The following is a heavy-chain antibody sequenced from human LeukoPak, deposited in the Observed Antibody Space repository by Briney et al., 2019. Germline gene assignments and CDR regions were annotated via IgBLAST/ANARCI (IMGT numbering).Heavy chain of an antibody. CDR2: IIPIFGTA. Sequence: SVKVSCKASGGTFSNYAISWVRQAPGQGLEWMGGIIPIFGTANYAQKLQDRVTLSMEESTSTAYMELSSLRSEDTAVYYCARAEVGYCSSTSCLNWFDPWGQGTLVTVSS. CDR1: GGTFSNYA. D-gene: IGHD2-2*03. CDR3: ARAEVGYCSSTSCLNWFDP. J-gene: IGHJ5*02. V-gene: IGHV1-69*05.